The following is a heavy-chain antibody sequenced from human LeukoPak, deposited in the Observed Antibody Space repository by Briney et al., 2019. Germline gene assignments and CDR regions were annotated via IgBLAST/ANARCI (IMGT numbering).Heavy chain of an antibody. Sequence: SVKVSCKASGGTFSSYAISWVRQAPGQGLEWMGRIIPILGIANYAQKFQGRVTMTRNTSISTAYMELSSLRSEDTAVYYCARGGAVAVDYFDYWGQGTLVTVSS. V-gene: IGHV1-69*04. CDR3: ARGGAVAVDYFDY. CDR2: IIPILGIA. J-gene: IGHJ4*02. D-gene: IGHD6-19*01. CDR1: GGTFSSYA.